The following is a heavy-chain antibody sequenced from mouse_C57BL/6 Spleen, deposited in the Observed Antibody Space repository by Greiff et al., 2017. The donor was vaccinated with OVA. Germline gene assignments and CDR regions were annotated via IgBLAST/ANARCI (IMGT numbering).Heavy chain of an antibody. CDR3: AREADDGYWCAY. CDR1: GFTFSSYA. J-gene: IGHJ3*01. D-gene: IGHD2-3*01. Sequence: EVQGVESGGGLVKPGGSLKLSCAASGFTFSSYAMSWVRQTPEKRLEWVATISDGGSYTYYPDNVKGRFTISRDNAKNNLYLQMSHLKSEDTAMYYCAREADDGYWCAYWGQGTLVTVSA. CDR2: ISDGGSYT. V-gene: IGHV5-4*01.